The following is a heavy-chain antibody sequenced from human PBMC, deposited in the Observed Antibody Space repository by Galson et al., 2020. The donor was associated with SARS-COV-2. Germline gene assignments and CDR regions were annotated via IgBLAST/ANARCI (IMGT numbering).Heavy chain of an antibody. Sequence: GENLKISCKGSGYSFTSYWIGWVRQMPGKGMEWLGNIYTGDSDTRYSPSFQGQVTNSADKSISTAYLQWSSLKATDTAMYYCARNRYDYGGNSLFDYWGQGTLVTVSS. D-gene: IGHD4-17*01. CDR1: GYSFTSYW. CDR2: IYTGDSDT. J-gene: IGHJ4*02. V-gene: IGHV5-51*01. CDR3: ARNRYDYGGNSLFDY.